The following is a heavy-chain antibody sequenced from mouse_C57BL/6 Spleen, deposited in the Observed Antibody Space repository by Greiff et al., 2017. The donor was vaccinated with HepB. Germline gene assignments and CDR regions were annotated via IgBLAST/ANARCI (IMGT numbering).Heavy chain of an antibody. Sequence: QVQLKESGPELVKPGASVKISCKASGYAFSSSWMNWVKQRPGKGLEWIGRIYPGDGDTNYNGKFKGKATLTADKSSSTAYMQRSSLTSEDSAVYFCARSNYGFAYWGQGTLVTVSA. J-gene: IGHJ3*01. D-gene: IGHD2-5*01. CDR2: IYPGDGDT. CDR1: GYAFSSSW. V-gene: IGHV1-82*01. CDR3: ARSNYGFAY.